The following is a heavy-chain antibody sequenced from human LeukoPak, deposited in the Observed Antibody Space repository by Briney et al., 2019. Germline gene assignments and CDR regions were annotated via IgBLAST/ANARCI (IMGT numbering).Heavy chain of an antibody. V-gene: IGHV4-34*01. CDR1: GGSFSGYY. CDR2: INHSGST. J-gene: IGHJ5*02. Sequence: SETLSLTCAVYGGSFSGYYWSWIRQPPGKGLEWIGEINHSGSTNYNPSLKSRVTISVDTSKNQFSLKLSSVTAADPAVYYCARGPQIYDSSVYSGLRTPADPWGQGTLVTVSS. CDR3: ARGPQIYDSSVYSGLRTPADP. D-gene: IGHD3-22*01.